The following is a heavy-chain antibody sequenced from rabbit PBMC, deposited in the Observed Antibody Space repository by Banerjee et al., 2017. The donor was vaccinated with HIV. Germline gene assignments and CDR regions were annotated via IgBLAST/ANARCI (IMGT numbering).Heavy chain of an antibody. Sequence: QEQLVESGGGLVQPEGSLTLTCTASGFSFSSSYWICWVRQAPGKGLEWIACIYGGSSGTTYYASWAKGRFTISKTSSTTVTLQMTSLTAADTATYFCARGGGSNGDGMDLWGPGTLVTVS. D-gene: IGHD1-1*01. CDR1: GFSFSSSYW. V-gene: IGHV1S45*01. CDR2: IYGGSSGTT. J-gene: IGHJ6*01. CDR3: ARGGGSNGDGMDL.